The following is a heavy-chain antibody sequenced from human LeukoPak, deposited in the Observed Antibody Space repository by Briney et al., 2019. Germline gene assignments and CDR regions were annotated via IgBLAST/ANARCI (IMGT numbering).Heavy chain of an antibody. J-gene: IGHJ4*02. CDR3: ARFGASSSRFFDQ. CDR1: GGSISAYY. CDR2: IHYSGTT. D-gene: IGHD6-6*01. Sequence: SETLSLTCTVSGGSISAYYWSCIRQPPGERLEGIGYIHYSGTTNYYPSLKSRVTIALDTSKNQCSLKLNSVTAADTAVYYCARFGASSSRFFDQWGQGTLVTVSS. V-gene: IGHV4-59*01.